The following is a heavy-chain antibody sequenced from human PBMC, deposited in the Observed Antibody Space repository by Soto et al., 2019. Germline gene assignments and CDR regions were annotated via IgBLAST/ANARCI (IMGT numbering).Heavy chain of an antibody. J-gene: IGHJ4*02. Sequence: EVPLVESGGGLVQPGGSLRLSCAASGFTFSDHYMDWVRQAPGKGLEWVGRTRNKANSYTTEYAASVKGRFTISRDDSKNSLYLQMNSLKTEDTAVYYCARDESGYYDYWGQGTLVTVSS. CDR3: ARDESGYYDY. CDR1: GFTFSDHY. D-gene: IGHD3-3*01. V-gene: IGHV3-72*01. CDR2: TRNKANSYTT.